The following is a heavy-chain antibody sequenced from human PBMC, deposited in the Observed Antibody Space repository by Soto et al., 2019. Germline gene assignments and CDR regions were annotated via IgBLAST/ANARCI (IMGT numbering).Heavy chain of an antibody. CDR1: GDSISRSGSY. Sequence: QVQLQESGPGLVKPSQTLSLTCTVSGDSISRSGSYWSWIRQHPGQGLEWIGYIYHRGSTYYNPSLKSRVTISEDTSKNQFSLKLTSVTAADTAVYYCARGLQLGYWGQGTQVTVSS. J-gene: IGHJ4*02. CDR2: IYHRGST. V-gene: IGHV4-31*03. CDR3: ARGLQLGY.